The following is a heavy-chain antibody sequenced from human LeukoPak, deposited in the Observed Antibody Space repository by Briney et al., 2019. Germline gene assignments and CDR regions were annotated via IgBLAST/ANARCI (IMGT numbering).Heavy chain of an antibody. J-gene: IGHJ4*02. CDR3: AREIVAGTFDY. Sequence: GGSLRLSCVASGFTFSEYSMSWIRQAPGKGPEWISDISSSGDIKSYGGSVGGRFTISRDNSRDSLYLQMDSLRAEDTAVYYCAREIVAGTFDYWGQETLLTVAS. CDR1: GFTFSEYS. V-gene: IGHV3-11*01. D-gene: IGHD6-19*01. CDR2: ISSSGDIK.